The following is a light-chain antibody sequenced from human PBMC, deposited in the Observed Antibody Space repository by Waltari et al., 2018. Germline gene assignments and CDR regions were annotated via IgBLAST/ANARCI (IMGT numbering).Light chain of an antibody. CDR2: KDN. Sequence: SYELTQPPSVSVSLGQTARTPCSGEDLEKRYVYWYQQKPGKFPDLIIYKDNERPSGIPERFSGSSSGTVVTLTISGVQAEYESDYYCLSTDTSGTWVFGGGTKLIVL. V-gene: IGLV3-16*01. CDR3: LSTDTSGTWV. CDR1: DLEKRY. J-gene: IGLJ3*02.